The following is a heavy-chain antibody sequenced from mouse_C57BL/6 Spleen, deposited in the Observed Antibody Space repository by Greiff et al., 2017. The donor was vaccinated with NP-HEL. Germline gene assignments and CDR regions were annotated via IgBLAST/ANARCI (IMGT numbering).Heavy chain of an antibody. J-gene: IGHJ1*03. Sequence: VQLQQSGAELVRPGASVTLSCKASGYTFTDYEMHWVKQTPVHGLEWIGAIDPETGGTAYNQKFKGKAILTADKSSSTAYMELRSLTSEDAAVYYCSSSPLYFEGWGTGTTVTVSS. D-gene: IGHD6-1*01. CDR1: GYTFTDYE. CDR2: IDPETGGT. V-gene: IGHV1-15*01. CDR3: SSSPLYFEG.